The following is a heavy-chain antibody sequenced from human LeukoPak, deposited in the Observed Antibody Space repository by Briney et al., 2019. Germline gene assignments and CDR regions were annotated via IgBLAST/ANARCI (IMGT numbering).Heavy chain of an antibody. CDR3: ARSRGSSGYFDY. V-gene: IGHV4-34*01. CDR2: INHSGST. Sequence: SETLSLTCAVYGGSFSGYHWSWIRQPPGKGLEWIGEINHSGSTNYNPSLKSRVTISVDTSKNQFSLKLSSVTAADTAVYCCARSRGSSGYFDYWGQGTLVTVSS. CDR1: GGSFSGYH. J-gene: IGHJ4*02. D-gene: IGHD3-22*01.